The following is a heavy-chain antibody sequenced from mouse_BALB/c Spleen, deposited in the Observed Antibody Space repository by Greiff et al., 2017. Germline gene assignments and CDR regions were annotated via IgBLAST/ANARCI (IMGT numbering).Heavy chain of an antibody. J-gene: IGHJ3*01. CDR3: ASYYGNYVFAY. D-gene: IGHD2-1*01. CDR1: GYTFSSYW. Sequence: VQLKQSGAELMKPGASVKISCKATGYTFSSYWIEWVKQRPGHGLEWIGEILPGSGSTNYNEKFKGKATFTADTSSNTAYMQLSSLTSEDSAVYYCASYYGNYVFAYWGQGTLVTVSA. V-gene: IGHV1-9*01. CDR2: ILPGSGST.